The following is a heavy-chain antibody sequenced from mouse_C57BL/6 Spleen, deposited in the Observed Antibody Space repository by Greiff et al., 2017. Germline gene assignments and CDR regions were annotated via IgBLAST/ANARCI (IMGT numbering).Heavy chain of an antibody. D-gene: IGHD2-1*01. J-gene: IGHJ3*01. CDR1: GFTFSDYG. CDR3: ARRDGNLPFAY. Sequence: EVKVVESGGGLVKPGGSLKLSCAASGFTFSDYGMHWVRQAPEKGLEWVAYISSGSSTIYYADTVKGRFTISRDNAKNTLFLQMTSLRSEDTAMYYCARRDGNLPFAYWGQGTLVTVSA. CDR2: ISSGSSTI. V-gene: IGHV5-17*01.